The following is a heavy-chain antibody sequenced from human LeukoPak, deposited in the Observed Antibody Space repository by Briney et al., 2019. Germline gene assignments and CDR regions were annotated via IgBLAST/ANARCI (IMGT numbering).Heavy chain of an antibody. V-gene: IGHV3-7*03. CDR1: GFTFRSHW. CDR2: IHQYGGEK. D-gene: IGHD3-3*01. J-gene: IGHJ6*02. Sequence: GGSLRLSCEGSGFTFRSHWMSWVRQAPGKGLEWVANIHQYGGEKYYVDSVRGRFSISRDNAKNSLYLQMNSLRAEDTAVYYCARDRPIFGVVIPYYYYYGMDVWGQGTTVTVSS. CDR3: ARDRPIFGVVIPYYYYYGMDV.